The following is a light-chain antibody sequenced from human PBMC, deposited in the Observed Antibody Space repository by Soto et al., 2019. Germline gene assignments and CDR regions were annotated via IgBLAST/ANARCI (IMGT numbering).Light chain of an antibody. J-gene: IGKJ1*01. CDR1: QSVSSY. CDR3: QQRSNWPRT. V-gene: IGKV3-11*01. CDR2: GAS. Sequence: EIVLTQSPATLSLSPGXRATXSCRASQSVSSYLAWYQQKPGQAPRLLIYGASNRATGIPTRFSGSGSETDFTLTISSLEPEDFAVYYCQQRSNWPRTFGQGTKVEIK.